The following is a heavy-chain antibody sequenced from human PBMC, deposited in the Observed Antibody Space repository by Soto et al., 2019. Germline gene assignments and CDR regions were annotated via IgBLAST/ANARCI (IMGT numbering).Heavy chain of an antibody. CDR2: ISGSGGST. Sequence: GGSLRLSCAASGFTFSSYAMSWVRQAPGKGLEWVSAISGSGGSTYYADSVKGRFTISRDYTKNTLYLQMNSVRAEDTAVYYCAKEVAGVPYDDSSGYVHYYGMDFWGQGTTVTVSS. D-gene: IGHD3-22*01. CDR3: AKEVAGVPYDDSSGYVHYYGMDF. CDR1: GFTFSSYA. V-gene: IGHV3-23*01. J-gene: IGHJ6*02.